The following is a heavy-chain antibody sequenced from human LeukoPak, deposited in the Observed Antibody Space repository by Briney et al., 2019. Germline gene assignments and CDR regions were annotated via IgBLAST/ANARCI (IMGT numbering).Heavy chain of an antibody. CDR3: ARHGWHSWYFDL. D-gene: IGHD6-19*01. Sequence: PSETLSLTCAVHGGSLSGYAWSWIRQPPGKGLEWIGEINQRRSLKYNPSLESRVTISVDTSKNQFSLKLSSVTAADTAVFYCARHGWHSWYFDLWGRGTLVTVSS. CDR2: INQRRSL. V-gene: IGHV4-34*01. CDR1: GGSLSGYA. J-gene: IGHJ2*01.